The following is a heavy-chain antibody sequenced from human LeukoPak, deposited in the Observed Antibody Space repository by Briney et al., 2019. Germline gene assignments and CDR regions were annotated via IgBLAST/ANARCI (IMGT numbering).Heavy chain of an antibody. CDR3: ARGRTDYYGSGSPLNWFDP. D-gene: IGHD3-10*01. Sequence: SVKVSCKASGGTFSSYAIIWVRQAPGQGLEWMGGIIPIFGTANYAQKFQGRVTITTDESTSTAYMELSSLRSEDTAVYYCARGRTDYYGSGSPLNWFDPWGQGTLVTVSS. CDR1: GGTFSSYA. CDR2: IIPIFGTA. V-gene: IGHV1-69*05. J-gene: IGHJ5*02.